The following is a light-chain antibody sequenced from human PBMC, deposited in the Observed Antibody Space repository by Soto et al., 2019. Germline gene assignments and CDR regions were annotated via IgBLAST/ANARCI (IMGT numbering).Light chain of an antibody. Sequence: DIVLTQSPGTLSLSPGDRATLSCWASLTVSGNYIAWYQQKGGQAPMLLIYGASRRAPGIPDRFSGTGSGTDFTRTSGSLEPEDFALYYWHHYGRPGTCGGGTKVEIK. CDR3: HHYGRPGT. V-gene: IGKV3-20*01. J-gene: IGKJ4*01. CDR1: LTVSGNY. CDR2: GAS.